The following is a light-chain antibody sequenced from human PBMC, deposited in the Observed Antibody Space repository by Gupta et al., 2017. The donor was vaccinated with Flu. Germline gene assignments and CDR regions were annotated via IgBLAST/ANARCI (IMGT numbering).Light chain of an antibody. Sequence: EIQIIQSPSSLSASVGDRVTITCRTSQTANIYLSWYQHRRGKAPKLLIYGASTLQSGVPSRFSGSGSGTEFTLAISRRQPEDVATYCCQQADNSPQTFGQGTKVEIK. J-gene: IGKJ1*01. CDR2: GAS. V-gene: IGKV1-39*01. CDR3: QQADNSPQT. CDR1: QTANIY.